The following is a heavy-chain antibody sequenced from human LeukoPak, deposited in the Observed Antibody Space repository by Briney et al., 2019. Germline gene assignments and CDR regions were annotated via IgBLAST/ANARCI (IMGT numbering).Heavy chain of an antibody. J-gene: IGHJ4*02. Sequence: PGGSLRLSCAASGFRFSDYGIHWVRQAPGKGLEWVAFIRFDATIKYYTDSVKGRFTISRDNAKNSLYLQMNSLRAEDTAVYYCARVLGQWLVDYWGQGTLVTVSS. CDR3: ARVLGQWLVDY. V-gene: IGHV3-30*02. D-gene: IGHD6-19*01. CDR2: IRFDATIK. CDR1: GFRFSDYG.